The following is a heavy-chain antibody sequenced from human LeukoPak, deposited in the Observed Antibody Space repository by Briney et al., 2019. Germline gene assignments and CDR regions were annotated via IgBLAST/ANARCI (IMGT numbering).Heavy chain of an antibody. J-gene: IGHJ4*02. CDR2: IYYSGST. CDR1: GGSISSSSYY. CDR3: ASESDLQQLVGILDY. V-gene: IGHV4-39*07. Sequence: SETLSLTCTVSGGSISSSSYYWGWIRQPPGKGLEWIGSIYYSGSTYYNPSLKSRVTISVDTSKNQFSLKLSSVTAADTAVYYCASESDLQQLVGILDYWGQGTLVTVSS. D-gene: IGHD6-13*01.